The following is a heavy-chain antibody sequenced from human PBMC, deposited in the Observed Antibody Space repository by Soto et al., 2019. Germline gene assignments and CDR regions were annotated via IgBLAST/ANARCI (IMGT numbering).Heavy chain of an antibody. CDR2: INPDTGST. D-gene: IGHD2-2*01. J-gene: IGHJ4*02. Sequence: QVRLVQSGADVQRPGASMNISCQASGYQFTGSYLHWVRRAPGHGLQWMGMINPDTGSTTYAENFQERVTMTTDKSAGTVFLGLGRLTSDDTATYYCARQYCSGTSCYWYFDFWGQGTFVSVSS. CDR3: ARQYCSGTSCYWYFDF. V-gene: IGHV1-2*02. CDR1: GYQFTGSY.